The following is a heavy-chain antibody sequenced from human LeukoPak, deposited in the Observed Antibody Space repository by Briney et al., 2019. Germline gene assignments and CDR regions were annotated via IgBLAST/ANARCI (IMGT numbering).Heavy chain of an antibody. Sequence: PSETLSLTCTVYGGSISSTGYYWGWIRQPPGKGLEWLGNIYYTGSTYYNPSLKSRVTISVDTSKNQFSLKLSSVTAADTAVYYCARGMGESTAFDYWGQGTLVTVSS. CDR1: GGSISSTGYY. CDR3: ARGMGESTAFDY. V-gene: IGHV4-39*07. J-gene: IGHJ4*02. D-gene: IGHD1-26*01. CDR2: IYYTGST.